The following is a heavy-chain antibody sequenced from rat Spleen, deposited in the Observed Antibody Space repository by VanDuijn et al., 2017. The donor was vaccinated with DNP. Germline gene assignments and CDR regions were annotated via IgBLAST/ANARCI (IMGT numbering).Heavy chain of an antibody. CDR1: GFTFNNYW. Sequence: EVQLVESGGDLVQPGRSLKLSCVASGFTFNNYWMTWIRQVPGKGLEWVASITSSGGSTYYPDSVKGRFTISRDNARSTLYLQMDSLRSEDTDTYYCATSSYFGYDYGFAYWGQGTLVTVSS. CDR3: ATSSYFGYDYGFAY. D-gene: IGHD1-7*01. J-gene: IGHJ3*01. CDR2: ITSSGGST. V-gene: IGHV5-31*01.